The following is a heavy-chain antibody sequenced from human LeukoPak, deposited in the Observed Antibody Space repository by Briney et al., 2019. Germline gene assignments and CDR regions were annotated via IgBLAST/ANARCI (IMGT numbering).Heavy chain of an antibody. CDR1: GFTFDDYA. D-gene: IGHD1-14*01. CDR2: ISWNSGSI. V-gene: IGHV3-9*01. Sequence: PGRSLRLSCAASGFTFDDYAMHWVRQAPGKGLEWVSGISWNSGSIGYADSVKGRFTISRDNAKNSLYLQMNSLRAEDTALYYCATRRGISFDYWGQGTLVTVSS. J-gene: IGHJ4*02. CDR3: ATRRGISFDY.